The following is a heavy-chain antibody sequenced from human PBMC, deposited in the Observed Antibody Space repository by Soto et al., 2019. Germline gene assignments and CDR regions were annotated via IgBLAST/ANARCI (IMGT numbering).Heavy chain of an antibody. CDR3: ARRAHDFGDYAL. CDR1: GYSFTSYY. D-gene: IGHD4-17*01. J-gene: IGHJ4*02. V-gene: IGHV5-10-1*01. CDR2: IDPSDSDT. Sequence: PGESLKISCKASGYSFTSYYITWVRQMPGKGLGWSASIDPSDSDTDYCPSFQGRVTISSDRSISSAYLQWSSLKASDTAIYYCARRAHDFGDYALWGQGTLVTASS.